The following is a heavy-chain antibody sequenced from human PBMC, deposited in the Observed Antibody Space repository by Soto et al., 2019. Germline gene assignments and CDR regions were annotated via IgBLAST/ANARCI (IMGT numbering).Heavy chain of an antibody. V-gene: IGHV4-61*01. Sequence: PSETLSLTCTVSGGSVSSGSYYWSWIRQPPGKGLEWIGYIYYSGSTNYNPSLKSRVTISVDTSKNQFSLKLSSVTAADTAVYYCARLGGYCANARCYGYYAMDVWGQGT. D-gene: IGHD2-8*01. CDR1: GGSVSSGSYY. CDR3: ARLGGYCANARCYGYYAMDV. CDR2: IYYSGST. J-gene: IGHJ6*02.